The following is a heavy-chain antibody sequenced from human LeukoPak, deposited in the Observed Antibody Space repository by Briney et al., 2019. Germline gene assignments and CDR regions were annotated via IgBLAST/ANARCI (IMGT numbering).Heavy chain of an antibody. Sequence: GRSLRLSCEASGFTFSSYGMHWVRQPPGKGLEWVAVIWYDGSNKYYADSVKGRFTISRDNSKNTLYLQMNSLRADDTAVYYCARDRGGYNDYWGQGTLVTVSS. D-gene: IGHD5-24*01. CDR1: GFTFSSYG. CDR2: IWYDGSNK. CDR3: ARDRGGYNDY. V-gene: IGHV3-33*01. J-gene: IGHJ4*02.